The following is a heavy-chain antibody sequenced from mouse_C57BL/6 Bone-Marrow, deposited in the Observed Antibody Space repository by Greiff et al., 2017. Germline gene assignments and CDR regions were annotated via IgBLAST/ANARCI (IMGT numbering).Heavy chain of an antibody. V-gene: IGHV1-81*01. CDR1: GYTFTSYG. CDR3: ARNGYYNGYFDV. Sequence: QVQLQQSGAELARPGASVKLSCKASGYTFTSYGISWVKQRTGQGLEWIGEIYPRSGNTYYNEKFKGKATLTADKSSSTAYMELRSLTSEDSAVFFCARNGYYNGYFDVWGTGTTVTVSS. D-gene: IGHD2-3*01. J-gene: IGHJ1*03. CDR2: IYPRSGNT.